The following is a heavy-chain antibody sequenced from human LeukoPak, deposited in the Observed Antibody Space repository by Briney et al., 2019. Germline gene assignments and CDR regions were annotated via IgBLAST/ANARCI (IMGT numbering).Heavy chain of an antibody. V-gene: IGHV3-33*01. J-gene: IGHJ4*02. CDR3: ARTFTSTGYYYVEY. CDR2: IWYDGNNK. CDR1: GFTFSSFG. D-gene: IGHD3-22*01. Sequence: GGSLRLSCAASGFTFSSFGMHWVRQAPGKGLEWVAVIWYDGNNKYYADSVKGRFTISRDNSKNTLYLQMNSLRAEDTAVYYCARTFTSTGYYYVEYWGQGTLVTVSS.